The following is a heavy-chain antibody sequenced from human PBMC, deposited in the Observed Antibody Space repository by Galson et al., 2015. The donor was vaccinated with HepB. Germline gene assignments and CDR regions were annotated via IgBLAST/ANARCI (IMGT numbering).Heavy chain of an antibody. D-gene: IGHD6-6*01. J-gene: IGHJ5*01. Sequence: SVKVSCKASGFKFTDNGISWVRQAPGQGLEWLGWISTNSGDTMYIQRLRGRVTMTRDTSKSTAYMELRRLRSDDTAVYYCARDRSHSLDSWGQGTLVTVSS. V-gene: IGHV1-18*04. CDR3: ARDRSHSLDS. CDR1: GFKFTDNG. CDR2: ISTNSGDT.